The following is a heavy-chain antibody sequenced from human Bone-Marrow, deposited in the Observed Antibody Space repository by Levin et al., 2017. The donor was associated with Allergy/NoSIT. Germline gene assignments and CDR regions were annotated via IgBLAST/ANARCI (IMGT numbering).Heavy chain of an antibody. Sequence: GESLKISCAASGFTFHTFGMHWVRQAPGKGLEWVAVIWHDGSNKYYADSVKGRFTISRDDSKRTLHLQMDTVRAEDTAVYYCARGDISGWSSYSYNLDVWGPGTTVTVSS. CDR3: ARGDISGWSSYSYNLDV. V-gene: IGHV3-33*03. CDR1: GFTFHTFG. CDR2: IWHDGSNK. J-gene: IGHJ6*02. D-gene: IGHD6-19*01.